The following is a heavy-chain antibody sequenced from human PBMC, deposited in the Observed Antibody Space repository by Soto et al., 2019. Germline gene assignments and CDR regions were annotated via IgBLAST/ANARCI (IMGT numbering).Heavy chain of an antibody. V-gene: IGHV3-23*01. D-gene: IGHD2-2*01. CDR3: AKDQGALERGYCSSTSCYRGDYGMDV. Sequence: SLRLSCAASGFTFSSYAMSWVRQAPGKGLEWVSAISGSGGSTYYADSVKGRFTISRDNSKNTLYLQMNSLRAEDTAVYYCAKDQGALERGYCSSTSCYRGDYGMDVWGQGTTVTVSS. CDR2: ISGSGGST. CDR1: GFTFSSYA. J-gene: IGHJ6*02.